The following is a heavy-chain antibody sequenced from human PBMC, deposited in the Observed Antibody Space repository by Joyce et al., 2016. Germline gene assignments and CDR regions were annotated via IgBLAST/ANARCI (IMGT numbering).Heavy chain of an antibody. Sequence: VLLVESGGGLVKPGGSLRLYCAASGFTFSNTCMTWVRQAPGKGVEGVGRIKSKTDGGTTDYAAPVKDRFTISRDDSKKTLYLQMHGLKTEDTAVYYCSTNTVLGDAFDIWGQGTMVSVSS. CDR2: IKSKTDGGTT. D-gene: IGHD4-17*01. J-gene: IGHJ3*02. V-gene: IGHV3-15*01. CDR1: GFTFSNTC. CDR3: STNTVLGDAFDI.